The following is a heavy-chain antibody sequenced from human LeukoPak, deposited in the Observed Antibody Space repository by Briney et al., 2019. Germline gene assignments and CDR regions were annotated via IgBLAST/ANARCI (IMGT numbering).Heavy chain of an antibody. CDR2: IIPILGIA. CDR3: ARIDYGGNSGTAY. V-gene: IGHV1-69*02. D-gene: IGHD4-23*01. J-gene: IGHJ4*02. CDR1: GGTFSSYT. Sequence: SVKVSCKASGGTFSSYTISWVRQAPGQGLEWMGRIIPILGIANYAQKFQGRVTITADKSTSTAYMELSSLRSKDTAVYYCARIDYGGNSGTAYWGQGTLVTVSS.